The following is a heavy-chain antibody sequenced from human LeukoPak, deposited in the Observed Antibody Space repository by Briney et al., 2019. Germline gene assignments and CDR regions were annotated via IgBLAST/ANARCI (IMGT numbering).Heavy chain of an antibody. CDR3: ARDLSGVTGYTYGRGIDY. CDR2: ISGSGGST. V-gene: IGHV3-21*01. J-gene: IGHJ4*02. Sequence: GGSLRLSCAASGFTFSSYGMHWVRQAPGKGLEWVSAISGSGGSTYYADSVKGRFTISRDNAKTSLYLQMNSLRAEDTAVYYCARDLSGVTGYTYGRGIDYWGQGTLVTVSS. D-gene: IGHD5-18*01. CDR1: GFTFSSYG.